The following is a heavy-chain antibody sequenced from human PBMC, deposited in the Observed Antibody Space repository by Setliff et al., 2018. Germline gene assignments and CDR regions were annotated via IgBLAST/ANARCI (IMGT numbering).Heavy chain of an antibody. CDR1: GGPINTYY. CDR2: IYYSGST. D-gene: IGHD2-2*01. V-gene: IGHV4-59*12. Sequence: PSETLSLTCPVSGGPINTYYWSWIRQPPGKGLEWIGYIYYSGSTNYNPSLKSRVTISVDTSKNQFSLKLISVTAADAAVYYCARGYCSSAACFFAGWFDPWGQGTLVTVS. J-gene: IGHJ5*02. CDR3: ARGYCSSAACFFAGWFDP.